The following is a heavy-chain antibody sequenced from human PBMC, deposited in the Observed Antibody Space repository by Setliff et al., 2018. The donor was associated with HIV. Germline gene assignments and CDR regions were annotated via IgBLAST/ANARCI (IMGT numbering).Heavy chain of an antibody. D-gene: IGHD6-19*01. CDR2: MYYDGNT. Sequence: SETLSLTCTISGGSISYYYWSWIRQPPGKGLEWIGTMYYDGNTNYNPSLESRATILIDFSTEFSLKLRSVSASDTAVYYCAREFSERSPNPDHYYYYMDVWGKGTTVTVSS. CDR3: AREFSERSPNPDHYYYYMDV. V-gene: IGHV4-59*01. J-gene: IGHJ6*03. CDR1: GGSISYYY.